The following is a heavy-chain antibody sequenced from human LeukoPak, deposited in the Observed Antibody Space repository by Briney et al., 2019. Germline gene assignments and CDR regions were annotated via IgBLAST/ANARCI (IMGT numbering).Heavy chain of an antibody. V-gene: IGHV4-61*01. Sequence: PSQTLSLTCTVSGDSISSLTYYWSWIRQPPGKGLEWIGYIYYSGSTNYNPSLKSRVTISVDTSKNQFSLKLSSVTAADTAVYYCARHQITMILSGRGAFDIWGQGTMVTVSS. D-gene: IGHD3-22*01. CDR3: ARHQITMILSGRGAFDI. CDR1: GDSISSLTYY. J-gene: IGHJ3*02. CDR2: IYYSGST.